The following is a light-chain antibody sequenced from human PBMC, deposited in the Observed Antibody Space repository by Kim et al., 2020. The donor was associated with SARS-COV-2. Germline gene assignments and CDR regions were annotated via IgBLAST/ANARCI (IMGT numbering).Light chain of an antibody. CDR2: SKN. J-gene: IGLJ1*01. Sequence: RVTVTCTGSGVSIGEGYGVNWYQEIRGKATKFLICSKNNRAAGVPDRFSASETGTSGSAAITGLQAEDEAAYYCKSYDRRLSSYVFGTGTQLTVL. V-gene: IGLV1-40*01. CDR3: KSYDRRLSSYV. CDR1: GVSIGEGYG.